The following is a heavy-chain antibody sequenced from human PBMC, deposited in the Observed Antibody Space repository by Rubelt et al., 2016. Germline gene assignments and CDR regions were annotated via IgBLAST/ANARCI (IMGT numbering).Heavy chain of an antibody. CDR3: ARGGDYDSSGSSFDY. CDR1: GGSISSYY. J-gene: IGHJ4*02. CDR2: IYYSGST. V-gene: IGHV4-59*01. D-gene: IGHD3-22*01. Sequence: QVQLQESGPGLVKPSETLSLTCTVSGGSISSYYWSWIRQPPGKGLEWIGYIYYSGSTNYNPSLKSRVTISVDTSKNQFSLKLSSVTAADTAVYYCARGGDYDSSGSSFDYWGQGTLVTVSS.